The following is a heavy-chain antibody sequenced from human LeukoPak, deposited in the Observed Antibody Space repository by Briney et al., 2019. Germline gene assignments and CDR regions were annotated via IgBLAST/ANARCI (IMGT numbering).Heavy chain of an antibody. CDR2: IYYSGST. Sequence: TSQTLSLTCTVSGGSISSGGYYWRWIRQHPGKGLEWIGYIYYSGSTYYNPSLKSRVTISVDTSKNQFSLKLSSVTAADTAVYYCAREHYGSGSSTINWFDPWGQGTLVTVSS. CDR3: AREHYGSGSSTINWFDP. CDR1: GGSISSGGYY. V-gene: IGHV4-31*03. J-gene: IGHJ5*02. D-gene: IGHD3-10*01.